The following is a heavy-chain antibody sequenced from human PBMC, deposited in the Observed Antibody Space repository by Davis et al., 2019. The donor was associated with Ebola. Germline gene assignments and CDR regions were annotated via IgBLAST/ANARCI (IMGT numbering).Heavy chain of an antibody. CDR2: ISGSGGST. V-gene: IGHV3-23*01. J-gene: IGHJ4*02. D-gene: IGHD5-18*01. CDR1: GFTFSSYA. CDR3: ARVDTAMVGWGYFDY. Sequence: GESLKISCAASGFTFSSYAMSWVRQAPGKGLEWVSAISGSGGSTYYADSVKGRFTISRDNSKNTLYLQMNSLRAEDTAVYYCARVDTAMVGWGYFDYWGQGTLVTVSS.